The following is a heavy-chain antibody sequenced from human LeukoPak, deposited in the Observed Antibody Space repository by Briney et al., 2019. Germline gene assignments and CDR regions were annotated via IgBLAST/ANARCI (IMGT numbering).Heavy chain of an antibody. J-gene: IGHJ6*02. CDR3: ARAIYDSSGYYLVPGQDYYYYGMDV. V-gene: IGHV1-69*04. Sequence: GASVKVSCKASGGTFSSYAISWVRQAPGQGLEWMGRIIPILGIANYAQKFQGRVTITADKSTSTAYMEPSSLRSEDTAVYYCARAIYDSSGYYLVPGQDYYYYGMDVWGQGTTVTVSS. CDR1: GGTFSSYA. CDR2: IIPILGIA. D-gene: IGHD3-22*01.